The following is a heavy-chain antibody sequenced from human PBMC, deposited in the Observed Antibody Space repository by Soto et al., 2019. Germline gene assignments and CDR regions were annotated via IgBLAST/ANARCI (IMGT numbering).Heavy chain of an antibody. Sequence: EVQLLESGGGLVQPGGSLRLSCAASGFTFSSYAMSWVRQAPGKGLEWVSAISGSGGSTYYADSVKGRFTISRDNSKTTLYLQMNSLRAEDTAVYYCAKLWFGELFVDYWGQGNLVTVSS. CDR2: ISGSGGST. CDR3: AKLWFGELFVDY. J-gene: IGHJ4*02. D-gene: IGHD3-10*01. CDR1: GFTFSSYA. V-gene: IGHV3-23*01.